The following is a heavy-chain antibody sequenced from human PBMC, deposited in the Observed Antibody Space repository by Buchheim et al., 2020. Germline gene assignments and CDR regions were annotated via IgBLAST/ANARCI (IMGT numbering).Heavy chain of an antibody. Sequence: EVQLVESGGGLVQPGGSLRLSCAASGFTFSSYAMSWVRQATGKGLDWVSAIRGSGDSTDYADSVKGRFRLTRDNSKNTVFLQMNSLRAEDTAVYYCAKGGTYYYYYCMDVWGQGTT. V-gene: IGHV3-23*04. CDR1: GFTFSSYA. CDR2: IRGSGDST. J-gene: IGHJ6*02. CDR3: AKGGTYYYYYCMDV.